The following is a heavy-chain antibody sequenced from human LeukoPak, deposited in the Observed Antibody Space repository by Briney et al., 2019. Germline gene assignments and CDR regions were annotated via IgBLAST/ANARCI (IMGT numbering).Heavy chain of an antibody. CDR1: GYTFTGYY. J-gene: IGHJ6*02. Sequence: ASVKVSCKASGYTFTGYYMHWVRQAPGQGLEWMGRINPNSGGTNYAQKFQGRVTITADESTSTAYMELSSLRSEDTAVYYCAAQYSSGWYVEHYYGMDVWGQGTTVTVSS. CDR3: AAQYSSGWYVEHYYGMDV. CDR2: INPNSGGT. V-gene: IGHV1-2*06. D-gene: IGHD6-19*01.